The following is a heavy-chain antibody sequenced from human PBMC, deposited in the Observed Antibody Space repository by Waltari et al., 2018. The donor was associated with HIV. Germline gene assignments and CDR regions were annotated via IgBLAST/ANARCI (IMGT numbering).Heavy chain of an antibody. J-gene: IGHJ4*01. D-gene: IGHD1-20*01. CDR2: IKSKDEGESI. CDR3: TTDYKD. V-gene: IGHV3-15*06. CDR1: GITFNSAR. Sequence: VHLMESGGGLVKPGGSLRVSCAVSGITFNSARMTWIRQAPGKGFGCVGRIKSKDEGESIYYGPLVKGRFTISRDNSKSTVYLQMNSLKVGDTATYFCTTDYKDLGRGILVTVSS.